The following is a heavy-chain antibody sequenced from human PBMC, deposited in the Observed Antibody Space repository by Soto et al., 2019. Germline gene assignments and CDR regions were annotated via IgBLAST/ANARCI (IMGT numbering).Heavy chain of an antibody. CDR1: GGSFSGYY. CDR2: INHSGST. D-gene: IGHD3-10*01. Sequence: SETLSLTCAVYGGSFSGYYWSWIRQPPGKGLEWIGEINHSGSTNYNPSLKSRVTISVDTSKNQFSLKLSSVTAADTAVYYCARLRGVRGVYYYYYYYGMDVWGQGTTVTVS. J-gene: IGHJ6*02. V-gene: IGHV4-34*01. CDR3: ARLRGVRGVYYYYYYYGMDV.